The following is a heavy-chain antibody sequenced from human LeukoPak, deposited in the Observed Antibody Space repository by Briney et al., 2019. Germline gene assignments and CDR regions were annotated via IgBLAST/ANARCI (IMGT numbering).Heavy chain of an antibody. D-gene: IGHD2-2*01. CDR2: ISGSGDTA. V-gene: IGHV3-23*01. J-gene: IGHJ4*02. Sequence: GGSLRLSCAASGFTFSSHAMSWVRQAPGKGLEWVSRISGSGDTADNADSVKGRFTISRDNSQNTLYLQMNSLRADDTAVYYCAKDVWCSTTNCYAAFDYWGQGILVTVSS. CDR1: GFTFSSHA. CDR3: AKDVWCSTTNCYAAFDY.